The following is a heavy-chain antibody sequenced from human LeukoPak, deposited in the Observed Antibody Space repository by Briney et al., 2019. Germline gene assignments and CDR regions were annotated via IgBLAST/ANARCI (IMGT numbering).Heavy chain of an antibody. CDR2: INHSGST. D-gene: IGHD2-2*01. V-gene: IGHV4-34*01. CDR1: GGTFSGYY. J-gene: IGHJ4*02. Sequence: PSETLSLTCAVSGGTFSGYYLSWVRQPPGQGLEWIGEINHSGSTNYNPSLKSRVTISVHTSKNQFSLKLSSVTAADAAVYYCASPGGYCSSTSCYGSFDYWGQGDLVSVSS. CDR3: ASPGGYCSSTSCYGSFDY.